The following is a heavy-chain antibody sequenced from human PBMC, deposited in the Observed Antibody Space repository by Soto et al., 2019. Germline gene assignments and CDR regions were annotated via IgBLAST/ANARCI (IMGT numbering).Heavy chain of an antibody. CDR2: ISGSGFST. D-gene: IGHD4-17*01. J-gene: IGHJ4*02. CDR1: GFTFSSYA. V-gene: IGHV3-23*01. CDR3: AKDPGDYPSDCFDY. Sequence: EVQLLESGGGLVQPGGSLRLSCAASGFTFSSYAMSWVRQAPGKGLEWVSAISGSGFSTYYADSVKGRFTVSRDTSKNPRFLQMNSLRAEDTAVYYCAKDPGDYPSDCFDYWGQGTLVTVSS.